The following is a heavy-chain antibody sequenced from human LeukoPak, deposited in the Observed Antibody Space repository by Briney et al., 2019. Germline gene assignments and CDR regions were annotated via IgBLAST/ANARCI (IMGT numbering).Heavy chain of an antibody. CDR1: GYTFTSYG. CDR3: ARLHPYYYDSSGYGPFDY. D-gene: IGHD3-22*01. CDR2: ISAYNGNT. V-gene: IGHV1-18*01. Sequence: ASVKVSCTASGYTFTSYGISWVRQAPGQGLEWMGWISAYNGNTNYAQKLQGRVTMTTDTSTSTSYVELRSLRSDDTAVYYCARLHPYYYDSSGYGPFDYWGQGTLVTVSS. J-gene: IGHJ4*02.